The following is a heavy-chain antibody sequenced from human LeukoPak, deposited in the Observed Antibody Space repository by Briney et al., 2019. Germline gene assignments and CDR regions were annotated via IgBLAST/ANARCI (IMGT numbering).Heavy chain of an antibody. J-gene: IGHJ4*02. CDR3: ARDLRSRMLRTGFDY. CDR2: IYYSGST. CDR1: GGSISNYY. V-gene: IGHV4-59*01. Sequence: SETLSLTCTVSGGSISNYYWSWIRQPPGKGLEWIGYIYYSGSTNYNPSLKSRVTISVETSKNEFSLKLRSVTAADTAVYYCARDLRSRMLRTGFDYWGQGTLVTVSS. D-gene: IGHD2-15*01.